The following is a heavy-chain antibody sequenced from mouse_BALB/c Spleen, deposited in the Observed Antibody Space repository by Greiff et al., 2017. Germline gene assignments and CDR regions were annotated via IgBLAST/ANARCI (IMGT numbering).Heavy chain of an antibody. CDR1: GFNIKDTY. V-gene: IGHV14-3*02. CDR2: IDPANGNT. J-gene: IGHJ3*01. D-gene: IGHD2-12*01. Sequence: VQLQQSGAELVKPGASVKLSCTASGFNIKDTYMHWVKQRPEQGLEWIGRIDPANGNTKYDPKFQGKATITADTSSNTAYLQLSSLTSEDTAVYYCASHDDGRAWFAYWGQGTLVTVSA. CDR3: ASHDDGRAWFAY.